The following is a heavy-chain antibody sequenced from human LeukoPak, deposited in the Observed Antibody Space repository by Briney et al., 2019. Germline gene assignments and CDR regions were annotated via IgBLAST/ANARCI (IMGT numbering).Heavy chain of an antibody. V-gene: IGHV1-46*01. D-gene: IGHD6-19*01. J-gene: IGHJ4*02. CDR1: GYSFTSHY. Sequence: ASVKVSCKASGYSFTSHYIHWLRQAPGQGLEWMGIINPSGGSTDYAQKFQGRVTMTRDASTSTVYMELSSLRFEDTAVYYCARARQAVAGTFYFDYWGQGTLVTVSS. CDR3: ARARQAVAGTFYFDY. CDR2: INPSGGST.